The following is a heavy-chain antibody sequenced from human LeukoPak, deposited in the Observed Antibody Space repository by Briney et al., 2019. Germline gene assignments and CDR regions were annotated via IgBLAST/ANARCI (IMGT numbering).Heavy chain of an antibody. D-gene: IGHD3-9*01. J-gene: IGHJ4*02. CDR2: INAGNGNT. Sequence: RASVKVSCKASGYTFTSYAMHWVRQAPGQRLEWMGWINAGNGNTKYSQKLQGRVTITRDTSASTAYMELSSLRSEDTAVYYCARGLRYFDWLFFDYWGQGTLVTVSS. CDR3: ARGLRYFDWLFFDY. CDR1: GYTFTSYA. V-gene: IGHV1-3*01.